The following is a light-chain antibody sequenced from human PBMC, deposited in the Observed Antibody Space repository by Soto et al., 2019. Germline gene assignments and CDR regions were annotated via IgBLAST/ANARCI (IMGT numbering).Light chain of an antibody. CDR2: GAY. Sequence: EIVMTQSPATLSVSPVERTTLSCRASQSVGNNLAWYQQKPGQAPRLLIYGAYTRATGIPARFSGSGSGTEFTLTISNLQSEDFAVYYCQQYNKRPPWTFGQGTKVDIK. J-gene: IGKJ1*01. CDR3: QQYNKRPPWT. CDR1: QSVGNN. V-gene: IGKV3-15*01.